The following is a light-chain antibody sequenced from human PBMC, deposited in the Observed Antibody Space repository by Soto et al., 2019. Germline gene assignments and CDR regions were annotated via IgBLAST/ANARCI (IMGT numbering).Light chain of an antibody. J-gene: IGLJ3*02. CDR1: SSDVGSYNL. CDR2: EGS. V-gene: IGLV2-23*01. Sequence: QSALTQPASVSGSPGQSITISCTGTSSDVGSYNLVSWYQQHPGKAPKLMIYEGSKRPSGVSNRFSGSKSGNTASLTISGLQAEDEADYYCCSYAGSSTWVFGGGTQLTVL. CDR3: CSYAGSSTWV.